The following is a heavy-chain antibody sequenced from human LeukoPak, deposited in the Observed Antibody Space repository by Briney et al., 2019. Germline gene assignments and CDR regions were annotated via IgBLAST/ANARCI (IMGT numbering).Heavy chain of an antibody. CDR1: GFTFSSYA. Sequence: QPGGSLRLSCAASGFTFSSYAMHWVRQAPGKGLKWVAVISYDGSNKYYADSVKGRFTISRDNSKNTLYLQMNSLRAEDTAVYYCAKGYGSWDYWGQGTLVTVSS. CDR2: ISYDGSNK. D-gene: IGHD6-13*01. V-gene: IGHV3-30*04. CDR3: AKGYGSWDY. J-gene: IGHJ4*02.